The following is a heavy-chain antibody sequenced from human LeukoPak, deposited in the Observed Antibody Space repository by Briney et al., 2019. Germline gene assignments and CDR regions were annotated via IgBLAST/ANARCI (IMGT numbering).Heavy chain of an antibody. Sequence: ASVKVSCKASGYTLTSYAISWVRQAPGQGLEWMGWINIHTGKPTYAQGFTGRFVFSLDTSVSTAYLQINSLKAEDTAVYYCATGGGYRFAYWGQGTLVTVSS. V-gene: IGHV7-4-1*02. CDR1: GYTLTSYA. J-gene: IGHJ4*02. D-gene: IGHD6-25*01. CDR2: INIHTGKP. CDR3: ATGGGYRFAY.